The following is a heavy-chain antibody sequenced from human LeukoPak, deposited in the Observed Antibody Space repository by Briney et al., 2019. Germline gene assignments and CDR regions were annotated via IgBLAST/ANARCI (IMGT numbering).Heavy chain of an antibody. CDR2: IWFDGSNK. V-gene: IGHV3-33*01. Sequence: GRSLRLSCAASGFTFSSYGMHWVRQAPGKGLEWVAVIWFDGSNKYYADSVKGRFTISRDNSKNTLYLQMNSLRAEDTAVYYCARDVYGGNSAEYFQHWGQGTLVTVPS. D-gene: IGHD4-23*01. J-gene: IGHJ1*01. CDR1: GFTFSSYG. CDR3: ARDVYGGNSAEYFQH.